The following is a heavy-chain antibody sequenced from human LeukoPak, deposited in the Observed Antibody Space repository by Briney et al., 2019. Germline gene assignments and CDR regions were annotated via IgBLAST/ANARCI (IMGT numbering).Heavy chain of an antibody. V-gene: IGHV3-23*01. CDR3: AREAYGDYDS. CDR1: TFTFSSYA. D-gene: IGHD4-17*01. Sequence: PGGSLRLSCAASTFTFSSYAMRWVRQAPGKGLEWVSAISAGADSTYYADSVQGRFTISRDNSKNTLFLQMSGLRAWDTAVYFYAREAYGDYDSWGQGTLVTVSS. J-gene: IGHJ5*01. CDR2: ISAGADST.